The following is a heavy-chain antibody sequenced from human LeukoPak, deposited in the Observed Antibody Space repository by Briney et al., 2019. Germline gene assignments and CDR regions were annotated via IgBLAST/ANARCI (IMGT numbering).Heavy chain of an antibody. V-gene: IGHV1-2*02. CDR2: LNPNTLVT. CDR3: ARKDGGRDGMDV. D-gene: IGHD2-15*01. J-gene: IGHJ6*02. CDR1: GGTFSSYA. Sequence: ASVKVSCKASGGTFSSYAISWVRQAPGQGLEWMGWLNPNTLVTNYAQHFQGRVSMTWDTSISTGYMDLHSLTSDDTAVYYCARKDGGRDGMDVWGQGTTVTVCS.